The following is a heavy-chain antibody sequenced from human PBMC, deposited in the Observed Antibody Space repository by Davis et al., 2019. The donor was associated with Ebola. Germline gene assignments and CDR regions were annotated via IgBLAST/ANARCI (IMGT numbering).Heavy chain of an antibody. J-gene: IGHJ3*02. CDR1: GFTFSFYG. V-gene: IGHV3-69-1*01. D-gene: IGHD3-22*01. CDR3: ARGGYYDSSGYSHDAFDI. CDR2: LGTSADT. Sequence: GGSLRLSCAASGFTFSFYGMHWVRQAPGKGLEWVSTLGTSADTYYADSVKGRFTISRDNAKNSVYLQMNSLRAEDAAVYHCARGGYYDSSGYSHDAFDIWDQGTMVTVSS.